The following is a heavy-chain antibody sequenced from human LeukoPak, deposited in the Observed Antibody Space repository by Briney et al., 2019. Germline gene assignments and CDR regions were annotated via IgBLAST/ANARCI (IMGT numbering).Heavy chain of an antibody. CDR1: GGSFSGYY. CDR3: ARHRSSRAPAGMGVDYYYYAMDV. Sequence: PSETLSLTCAVYGGSFSGYYWSWIRQPPGKGLEWIGEINHSGSTNYNPSLKSRVTISVDTSKNQFSLELSSVTAADTAVYYCARHRSSRAPAGMGVDYYYYAMDVWGQGTTVTVSS. D-gene: IGHD6-13*01. J-gene: IGHJ6*02. V-gene: IGHV4-34*01. CDR2: INHSGST.